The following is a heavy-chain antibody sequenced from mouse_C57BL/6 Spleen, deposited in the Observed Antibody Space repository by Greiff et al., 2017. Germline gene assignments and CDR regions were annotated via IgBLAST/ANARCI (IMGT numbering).Heavy chain of an antibody. CDR2: IWSGGST. CDR1: GFSLTSYG. J-gene: IGHJ4*01. CDR3: ASTIYYDYDGPWALDY. V-gene: IGHV2-2*01. D-gene: IGHD2-4*01. Sequence: VKLMESGPGLVQPSQSLSITCTVSGFSLTSYGVHWVRQSPGKGLEWLGVIWSGGSTDYNAAFISRLSISKDNSKSQVFFKMNSLQADDTAIYYCASTIYYDYDGPWALDYWGQGTSVTVSS.